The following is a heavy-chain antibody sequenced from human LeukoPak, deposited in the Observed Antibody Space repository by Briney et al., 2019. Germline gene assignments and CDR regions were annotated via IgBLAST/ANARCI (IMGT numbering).Heavy chain of an antibody. CDR3: AKEENDYYDSSGYYPIDY. CDR1: GFTFNNYA. J-gene: IGHJ4*02. D-gene: IGHD3-22*01. V-gene: IGHV3-23*01. CDR2: ISGRGGTT. Sequence: GGSLRLSCAASGFTFNNYAMTWVRQAPRKGLEWVSSISGRGGTTDYADSVKGRFTISRDNSQSTLYLQMNSLRAEDTAVYYCAKEENDYYDSSGYYPIDYWGQGTLVTVSS.